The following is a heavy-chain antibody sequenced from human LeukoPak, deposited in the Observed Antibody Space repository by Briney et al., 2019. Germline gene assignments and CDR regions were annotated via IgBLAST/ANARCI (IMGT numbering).Heavy chain of an antibody. D-gene: IGHD3-22*01. CDR3: ASGYYYPYYYFDY. CDR2: ISGSGGST. CDR1: GFTFSSYA. Sequence: GGSLRLSCAASGFTFSSYAMSWVRQVPGKGLEWVSAISGSGGSTYYADPVKGRFTISRDNSKNTLYLQMNSLRAEDTAVYYCASGYYYPYYYFDYWGQGTLVTVSS. V-gene: IGHV3-23*01. J-gene: IGHJ4*02.